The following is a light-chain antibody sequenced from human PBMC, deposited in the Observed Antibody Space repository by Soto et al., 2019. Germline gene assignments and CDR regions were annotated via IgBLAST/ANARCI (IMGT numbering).Light chain of an antibody. CDR1: QSVSNN. CDR3: QQYNEWPLT. J-gene: IGKJ4*01. Sequence: EIVMTQSPATLSVSPGERATLSCRASQSVSNNLAWYQHKPGQAPRLLIYHASTGATGIPARFSGSGSGTELTLTISRVQSEDFAVYYCQQYNEWPLTFGGGTKVEIK. CDR2: HAS. V-gene: IGKV3-15*01.